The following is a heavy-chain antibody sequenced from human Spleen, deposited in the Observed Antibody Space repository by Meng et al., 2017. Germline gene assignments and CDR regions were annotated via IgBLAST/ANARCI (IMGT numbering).Heavy chain of an antibody. Sequence: QVQLQESGPGLVKPSQTLSLTCTVSDDALSRSNYYWSWIRQHPEKGLEWIGSIYYTGSTSYNPSLKSLLSISIDMSKSQFSLKLNSVTAADTAVYYCARGAGPTDSYFDHWGQGTLVTVSS. J-gene: IGHJ4*02. CDR3: ARGAGPTDSYFDH. D-gene: IGHD4-17*01. V-gene: IGHV4-31*01. CDR2: IYYTGST. CDR1: DDALSRSNYY.